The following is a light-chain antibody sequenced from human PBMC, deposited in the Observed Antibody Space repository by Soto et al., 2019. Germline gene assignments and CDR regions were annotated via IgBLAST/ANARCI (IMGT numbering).Light chain of an antibody. CDR2: AAS. V-gene: IGKV3-15*01. Sequence: EIIMTRPPATLSVSPGERASLSCRASQSVSSNLSWYQQKPGQAPRLLIYAASTRATGISTRFSGSGSGTEFTLTISSLQSEDFAIYYCQQYTEWPPWTFGQGTMVDIK. J-gene: IGKJ1*01. CDR3: QQYTEWPPWT. CDR1: QSVSSN.